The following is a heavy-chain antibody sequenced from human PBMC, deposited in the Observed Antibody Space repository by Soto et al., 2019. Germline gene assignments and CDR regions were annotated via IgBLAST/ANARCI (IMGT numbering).Heavy chain of an antibody. CDR1: GYTFTSYY. D-gene: IGHD1-26*01. Sequence: ASVKVSCKASGYTFTSYYMHWVRQAPGQGLEWMGIINPSGGNTSYAQKFRGRVTMTRDTSTSTVYMELSSLRSEDTAVYYCARWGPRDAFDIWGQGTMVTVSS. CDR3: ARWGPRDAFDI. V-gene: IGHV1-46*03. CDR2: INPSGGNT. J-gene: IGHJ3*02.